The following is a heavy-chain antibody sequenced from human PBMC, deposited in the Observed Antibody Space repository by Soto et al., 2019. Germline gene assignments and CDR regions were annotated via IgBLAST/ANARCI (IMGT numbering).Heavy chain of an antibody. Sequence: QLQLQESGPGLVKPSQTLSLTCTVSGGSIRRSDYYWSWVRQLPGRGLEWIAYIYYSGSTFYNPSLMSRLAISVDTSRNQFSLSLASVTAADTAVYYCAGLESVTRSLGYFDYWGQGIRVTVTS. V-gene: IGHV4-31*03. CDR2: IYYSGST. CDR1: GGSIRRSDYY. CDR3: AGLESVTRSLGYFDY. D-gene: IGHD7-27*01. J-gene: IGHJ4*02.